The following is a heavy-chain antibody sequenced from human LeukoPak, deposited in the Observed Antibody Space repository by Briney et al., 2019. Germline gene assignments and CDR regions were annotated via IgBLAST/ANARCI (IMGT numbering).Heavy chain of an antibody. CDR3: ARFYGGNSGMLPRATFDI. D-gene: IGHD4-23*01. J-gene: IGHJ3*02. Sequence: PSETLSLTCTVSGGSISSGGYYWSAIRQHPGKGLEWIGYIYYSGSTYYNPSLRSRVTISVDMSKNQFSLKLNSVTAADTAVYYCARFYGGNSGMLPRATFDIWGQGTMVTVSS. CDR2: IYYSGST. CDR1: GGSISSGGYY. V-gene: IGHV4-31*03.